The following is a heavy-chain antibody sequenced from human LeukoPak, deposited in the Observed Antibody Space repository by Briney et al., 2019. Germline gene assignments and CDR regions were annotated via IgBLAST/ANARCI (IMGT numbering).Heavy chain of an antibody. D-gene: IGHD4-11*01. V-gene: IGHV1-69*01. CDR2: IIPIFGTA. J-gene: IGHJ5*02. CDR3: ARVVTTTWNSYTGWFDP. CDR1: GGTFSSYA. Sequence: SVKVSCKASGGTFSSYAISWVRQAPGQGLEWMGGIIPIFGTANYAQKFQGRVTITADESTSTAYMELSSLRSEDTAVYYCARVVTTTWNSYTGWFDPWGQGTLVTVSS.